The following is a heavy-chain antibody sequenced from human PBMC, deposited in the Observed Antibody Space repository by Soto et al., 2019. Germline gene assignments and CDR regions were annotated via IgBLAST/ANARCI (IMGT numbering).Heavy chain of an antibody. V-gene: IGHV4-39*01. CDR1: DGSISTSSYY. D-gene: IGHD3-22*01. Sequence: QLQMQEPGPGLVKPSETLSLTCTVSDGSISTSSYYWGWIRQSPRKGLEWIGTIFYTGRTYYNPSLESRVTLSVDTSKNQFSLHLTSVTAADTAVYYCTRHHPHHYDSSGYFDYWGQGTLVTVSS. CDR3: TRHHPHHYDSSGYFDY. CDR2: IFYTGRT. J-gene: IGHJ4*02.